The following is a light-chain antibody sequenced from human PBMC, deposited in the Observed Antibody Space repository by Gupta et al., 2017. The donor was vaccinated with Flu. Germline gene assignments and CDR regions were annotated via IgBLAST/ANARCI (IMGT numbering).Light chain of an antibody. V-gene: IGLV2-8*01. Sequence: SVTISCTGTSSDVGGYKYVSWYQQYPGKAPKLRIYEINKRPSGVPDRFSGSKSGNTASLTVSGLQAEDGGDDYCSSYAGTNSVVFGGGTKLTVL. CDR2: EIN. CDR1: SSDVGGYKY. CDR3: SSYAGTNSVV. J-gene: IGLJ3*02.